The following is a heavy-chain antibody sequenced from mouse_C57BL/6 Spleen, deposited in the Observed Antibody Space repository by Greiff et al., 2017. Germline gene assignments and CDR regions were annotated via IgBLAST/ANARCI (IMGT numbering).Heavy chain of an antibody. CDR2: IDPSDSET. D-gene: IGHD2-5*01. V-gene: IGHV1-52*01. CDR3: ARFGDYSNYGDY. J-gene: IGHJ2*01. Sequence: QVQLQQPGAELVRPGSSVKLSCKASGYTFTSYWMHWVKQRPIQGLEWIGNIDPSDSETHYNQKFKDKATLTVDKSSSTAYMQLSSLTSEDSAVYYCARFGDYSNYGDYWGQGTTLTVSS. CDR1: GYTFTSYW.